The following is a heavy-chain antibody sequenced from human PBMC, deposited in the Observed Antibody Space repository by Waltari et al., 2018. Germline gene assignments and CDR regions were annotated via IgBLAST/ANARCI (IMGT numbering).Heavy chain of an antibody. CDR2: VRGDGRS. Sequence: QLQLQESGPGLVKPSGTLSLTCAVSGDSMSSTDCWSWVRQPPGKGLEWIGQVRGDGRSNYNPSVASRVITSLDTSNNQFSLKVTSATAADTAVYYCARDRGRGLYLDSWGPGILVTVSP. CDR1: GDSMSSTDC. D-gene: IGHD2-15*01. J-gene: IGHJ4*02. CDR3: ARDRGRGLYLDS. V-gene: IGHV4-4*02.